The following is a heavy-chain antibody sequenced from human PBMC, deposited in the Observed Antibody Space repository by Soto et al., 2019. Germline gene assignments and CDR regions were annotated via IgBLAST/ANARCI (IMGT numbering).Heavy chain of an antibody. CDR1: GITVSNNY. J-gene: IGHJ6*02. V-gene: IGHV3-66*01. D-gene: IGHD6-13*01. Sequence: EVQLVESGGGLVQPGGSLRLSCAASGITVSNNYMSWVRQAPGKGLECVSLIYSNGDTRYADSVKGRFTISRDNSKNTVYLQMNSLIAEDTAVYYCARDPPGIAAAGGGWGQGTTVTVSS. CDR2: IYSNGDT. CDR3: ARDPPGIAAAGGG.